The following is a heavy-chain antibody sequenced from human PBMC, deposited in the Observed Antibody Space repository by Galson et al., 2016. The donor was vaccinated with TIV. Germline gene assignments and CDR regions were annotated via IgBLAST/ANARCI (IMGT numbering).Heavy chain of an antibody. D-gene: IGHD5-18*01. CDR2: IIPLFRTT. CDR3: ASDRNTAFDTYHYYYGMDV. CDR1: GGTFSNYA. V-gene: IGHV1-69*13. J-gene: IGHJ6*02. Sequence: SVKVSCKASGGTFSNYAISWVRLAPGQGLEWMGGIIPLFRTTNYAQKFQGRVTITADESTNTAYMELNSLRSGDTAVYFCASDRNTAFDTYHYYYGMDVWGQGTTVTVSS.